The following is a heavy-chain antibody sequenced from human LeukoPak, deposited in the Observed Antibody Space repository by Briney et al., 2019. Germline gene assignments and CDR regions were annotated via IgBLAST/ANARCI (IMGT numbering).Heavy chain of an antibody. V-gene: IGHV3-21*01. CDR1: GFIFSSYG. Sequence: GGSLRLSCAASGFIFSSYGIHWVRQAPGKGLEWVSSISSSSSYIYYADSVKGRFTISRDNAKNSLYLRMNSLRAEDTAVYYCAREVGSTVTGGDYWGQGTLVTVSS. J-gene: IGHJ4*02. CDR3: AREVGSTVTGGDY. D-gene: IGHD4-17*01. CDR2: ISSSSSYI.